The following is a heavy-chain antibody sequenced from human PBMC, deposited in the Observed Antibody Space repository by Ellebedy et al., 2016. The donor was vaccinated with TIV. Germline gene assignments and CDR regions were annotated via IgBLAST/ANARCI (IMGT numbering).Heavy chain of an antibody. CDR2: INPNSGGT. CDR3: AREDAYYYYYYGMDV. J-gene: IGHJ6*02. CDR1: GYTFTGYY. Sequence: ASVKVSCKASGYTFTGYYMHWVRQAPGQGLEWMGWINPNSGGTNYAQKFQGRVTTTRDTYISTAYMELSRLRSDDTAVYYCAREDAYYYYYYGMDVWGQGTTVTVSS. V-gene: IGHV1-2*02.